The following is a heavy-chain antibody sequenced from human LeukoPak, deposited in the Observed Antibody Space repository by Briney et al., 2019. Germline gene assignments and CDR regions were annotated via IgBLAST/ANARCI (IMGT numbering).Heavy chain of an antibody. CDR3: AKGGEGY. V-gene: IGHV3-30*18. Sequence: GRSLRLSCAASEFTFSSYGMHWVRQAPGKGLEWVAVISYDGSNKYYADSVKGRFTISRDNSKNTLYLQMNSLRAEDTAVYYCAKGGEGYWGQGTLVTVSS. CDR2: ISYDGSNK. J-gene: IGHJ4*02. CDR1: EFTFSSYG. D-gene: IGHD2-21*01.